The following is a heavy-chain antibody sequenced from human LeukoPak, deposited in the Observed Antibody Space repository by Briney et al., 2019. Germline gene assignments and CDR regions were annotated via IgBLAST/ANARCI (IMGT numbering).Heavy chain of an antibody. V-gene: IGHV3-23*01. CDR3: AKDAVAPGSGGDYFDY. CDR2: FTSSGGST. J-gene: IGHJ4*02. Sequence: GGSLRLPCAASGFTFSSYAMTGVRQATGKGLEWVSVFTSSGGSTYYADSVKGRFTISRDNSKNTLYLQMNSLRAEDTAVYYCAKDAVAPGSGGDYFDYWGQGTLVTVSS. D-gene: IGHD3-10*01. CDR1: GFTFSSYA.